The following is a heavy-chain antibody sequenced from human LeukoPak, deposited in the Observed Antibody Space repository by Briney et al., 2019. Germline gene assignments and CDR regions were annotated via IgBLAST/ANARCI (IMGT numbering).Heavy chain of an antibody. V-gene: IGHV1-69*13. D-gene: IGHD3-3*01. Sequence: SVKVSCKASGGTFSSYTISWVRQAPGQGLEWMGRIIPIFGTANYAQKFQGRVTITADESTSTAYMELSSLRSEDTAVYYCAKGPVAEWLLFFDIWGQGTMVTVSS. CDR3: AKGPVAEWLLFFDI. J-gene: IGHJ3*02. CDR2: IIPIFGTA. CDR1: GGTFSSYT.